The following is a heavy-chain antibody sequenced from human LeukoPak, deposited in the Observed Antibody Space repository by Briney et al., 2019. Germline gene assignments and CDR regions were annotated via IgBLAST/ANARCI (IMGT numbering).Heavy chain of an antibody. D-gene: IGHD3-3*01. Sequence: GGSLRLSCAASGFTFSSYAMSWVRQAPGKGLEWVSAISGSGGSTYYADSVKGRFTISRDNSKNTLYLQMNSLRAEDTAVYYCAKKVVSREFLYYTSPLDYWGQGTLVTVSS. CDR1: GFTFSSYA. J-gene: IGHJ4*02. CDR2: ISGSGGST. CDR3: AKKVVSREFLYYTSPLDY. V-gene: IGHV3-23*01.